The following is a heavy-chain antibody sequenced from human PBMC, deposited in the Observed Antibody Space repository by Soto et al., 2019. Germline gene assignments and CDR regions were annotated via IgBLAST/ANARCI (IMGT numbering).Heavy chain of an antibody. V-gene: IGHV3-74*01. Sequence: GGSLRLSCAASGFTFRDHWMHWVRQAPGKGLVWVSRINSDGSTTTYADSVKGRFTISRDNAKSTLYLQLNSLRAEDTALYYCARGYSSGPDEWGQGTLVTVSS. CDR3: ARGYSSGPDE. CDR1: GFTFRDHW. J-gene: IGHJ4*02. D-gene: IGHD6-19*01. CDR2: INSDGSTT.